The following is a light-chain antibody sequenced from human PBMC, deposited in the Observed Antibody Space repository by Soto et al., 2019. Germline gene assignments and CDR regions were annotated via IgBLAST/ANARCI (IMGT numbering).Light chain of an antibody. CDR1: QSVCSRC. J-gene: IGKJ1*01. Sequence: EIVLTQSPGTLSLSPGERVTLSCRASQSVCSRCLAWYQQKPGQSPRLLIYGASSRATGIPDRFSGSGSGTDFSLTISRLEPEDFAVDYCQHYGTPPWTFGQGTQVGIK. CDR3: QHYGTPPWT. CDR2: GAS. V-gene: IGKV3-20*01.